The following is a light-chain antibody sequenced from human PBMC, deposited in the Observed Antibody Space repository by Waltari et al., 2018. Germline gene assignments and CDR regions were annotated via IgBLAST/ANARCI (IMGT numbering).Light chain of an antibody. CDR2: ANS. Sequence: QSVLTQPPSVSGAPGQRVTISCTGSSSNTGAGYDVHRYQQLPGTAPKLLISANSNRPSGVPDRFSGSKSGTSASLAITGLQAEDEADYYCQSYDGSLSGSRVFGTGTEVTVL. CDR1: SSNTGAGYD. V-gene: IGLV1-40*01. J-gene: IGLJ1*01. CDR3: QSYDGSLSGSRV.